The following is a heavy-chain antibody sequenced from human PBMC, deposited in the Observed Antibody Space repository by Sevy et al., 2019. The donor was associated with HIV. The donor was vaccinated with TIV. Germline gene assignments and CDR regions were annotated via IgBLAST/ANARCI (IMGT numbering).Heavy chain of an antibody. Sequence: GSLRLSCTASGFTFGDYAMTWFRQAPGKGLEWVDFIRSKAYGGTTEYAASVKGRFTISRDDSKSIAYLQMNSLKTEDTAVYYCSRGVAAAGLYYMDVWGKGTTVTVSS. CDR1: GFTFGDYA. CDR2: IRSKAYGGTT. V-gene: IGHV3-49*03. J-gene: IGHJ6*03. CDR3: SRGVAAAGLYYMDV. D-gene: IGHD6-13*01.